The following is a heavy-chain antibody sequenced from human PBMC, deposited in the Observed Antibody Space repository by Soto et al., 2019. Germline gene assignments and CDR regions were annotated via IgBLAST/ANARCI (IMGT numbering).Heavy chain of an antibody. Sequence: GESLKISCKGSGYSFTSYWIGWVRRMPGKGLEWMGIIYPGDSDTRYSPSFQGQVTIPADKSISTAYLQWSSLKASDTAMYYCARHFPNDFWSGYYFDYWGQGTLVTVSS. CDR1: GYSFTSYW. V-gene: IGHV5-51*01. J-gene: IGHJ4*02. CDR3: ARHFPNDFWSGYYFDY. D-gene: IGHD3-3*01. CDR2: IYPGDSDT.